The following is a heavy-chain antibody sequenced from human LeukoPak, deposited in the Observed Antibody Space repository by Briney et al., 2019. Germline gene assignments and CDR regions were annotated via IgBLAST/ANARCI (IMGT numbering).Heavy chain of an antibody. CDR2: IYSGGST. J-gene: IGHJ5*02. CDR1: GFTVSSNY. CDR3: ARESFGSSWFPTLYRFHSFDP. D-gene: IGHD6-13*01. V-gene: IGHV3-53*05. Sequence: GGSLRLSCAASGFTVSSNYMSWVRQAPGKGLEWVSVIYSGGSTNYADSVKGRFTISRDNSNNTLYLQMNSLRSDDTAVYYCARESFGSSWFPTLYRFHSFDPWGQGTLVTVSS.